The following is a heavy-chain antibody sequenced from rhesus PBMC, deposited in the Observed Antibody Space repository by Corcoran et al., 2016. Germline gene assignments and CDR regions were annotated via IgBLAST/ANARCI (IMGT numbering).Heavy chain of an antibody. D-gene: IGHD2-21*01. CDR2: INSGGGST. Sequence: EVQLVETGGGLVQPGGSLRLSCAASGFTFSSYAMHGVRQAPGKGLEWIAAINSGGGSTYYADSVKGRFTISRDNSKNTLSLQMNSLRAEDTAVYYCAKGYCTGSGCYDDAFDFWGQGLRVTVSS. J-gene: IGHJ3*01. CDR1: GFTFSSYA. V-gene: IGHV3-103*01. CDR3: AKGYCTGSGCYDDAFDF.